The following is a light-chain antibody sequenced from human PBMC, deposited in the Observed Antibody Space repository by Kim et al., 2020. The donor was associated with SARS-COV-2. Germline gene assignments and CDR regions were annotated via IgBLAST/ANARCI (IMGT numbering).Light chain of an antibody. J-gene: IGLJ3*02. CDR3: QVWDSSSDHWV. CDR1: NIGSKS. Sequence: APGQTARITCGGNNIGSKSVHWYQQRPGPAPVLVINYDSDRPSGIPERFSGSNSGNTATLTISRVEAGDEADYYCQVWDSSSDHWVFGGGTQLTVL. V-gene: IGLV3-21*04. CDR2: YDS.